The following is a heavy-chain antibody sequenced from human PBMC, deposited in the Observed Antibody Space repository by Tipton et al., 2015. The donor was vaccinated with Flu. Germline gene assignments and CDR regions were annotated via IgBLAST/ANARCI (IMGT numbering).Heavy chain of an antibody. J-gene: IGHJ4*02. CDR1: GTSISSASYY. D-gene: IGHD3-10*02. CDR2: IYHSGTT. Sequence: TLSLTCTVSGTSISSASYYWAWIRQPPGKGLEWIGTIYHSGTTYYNPSLKSRLTLSVDTSKNQFSLKLNSVTAADTAVYYCARHTGDSVRGVVDYWGQGTLVTVSS. CDR3: ARHTGDSVRGVVDY. V-gene: IGHV4-39*01.